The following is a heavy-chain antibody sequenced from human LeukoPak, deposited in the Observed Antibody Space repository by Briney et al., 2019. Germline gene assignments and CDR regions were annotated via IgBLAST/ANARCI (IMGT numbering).Heavy chain of an antibody. Sequence: ASVTVSCKASGYTFTRYYIHWVRQAPGQGLEWMGIINPSAGSATYAQKFQGRVTMTRDTSTSTVYMEVSSLRSEDTAVYYCARDPDPADDSSGYCCDYWGQGALVSVSS. D-gene: IGHD3-22*01. CDR1: GYTFTRYY. V-gene: IGHV1-46*01. CDR2: INPSAGSA. J-gene: IGHJ4*02. CDR3: ARDPDPADDSSGYCCDY.